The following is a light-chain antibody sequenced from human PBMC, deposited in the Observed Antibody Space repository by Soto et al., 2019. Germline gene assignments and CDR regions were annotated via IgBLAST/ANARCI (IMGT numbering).Light chain of an antibody. V-gene: IGKV1-39*01. CDR1: QSISSY. CDR3: QQSYSTWT. CDR2: AAS. Sequence: DIQMTQSPSSLSASVGDRVTITCRASQSISSYLNWYRQKPGKAPKLLIYAASSLQSGVPSRFSGSGSGTDFTLTISSRQPEYFATYYCQQSYSTWTFGQGTKVEIK. J-gene: IGKJ1*01.